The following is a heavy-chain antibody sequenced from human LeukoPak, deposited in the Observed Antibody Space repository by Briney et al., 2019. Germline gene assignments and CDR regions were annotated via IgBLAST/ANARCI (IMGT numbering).Heavy chain of an antibody. CDR2: ISGSGGST. Sequence: GGSLRLSCAASGFTFSSYAMSWVRQAPGKGLEWVSAISGSGGSTYYADSVKGRFTISRDNSKNTLYLQMNSLRAEDTAVYYCAKDREQSGKWLLLNYFDYWGQGSLVTVSS. CDR3: AKDREQSGKWLLLNYFDY. J-gene: IGHJ4*02. CDR1: GFTFSSYA. D-gene: IGHD3-22*01. V-gene: IGHV3-23*01.